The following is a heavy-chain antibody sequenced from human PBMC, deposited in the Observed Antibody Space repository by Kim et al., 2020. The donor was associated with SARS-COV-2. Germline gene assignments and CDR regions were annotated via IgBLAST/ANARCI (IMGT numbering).Heavy chain of an antibody. CDR3: ARRYYDFWSGLNWFDP. J-gene: IGHJ5*02. CDR1: GGSISSSSYY. Sequence: SETLSLTCTVSGGSISSSSYYWGWIRQPPGKGLEWIGSIYYSRSTYYNPSLKSRVTISVDTSKNQFSLKLSSVTAADTAVYYCARRYYDFWSGLNWFDPWGQGTLVTVSS. V-gene: IGHV4-39*01. D-gene: IGHD3-3*01. CDR2: IYYSRST.